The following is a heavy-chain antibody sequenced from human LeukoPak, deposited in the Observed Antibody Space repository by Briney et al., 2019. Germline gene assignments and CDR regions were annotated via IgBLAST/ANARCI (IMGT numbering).Heavy chain of an antibody. J-gene: IGHJ3*02. CDR1: GGSISSYY. CDR3: ARVAAMALSDAFDI. CDR2: IYYSGST. D-gene: IGHD5-18*01. V-gene: IGHV4-59*01. Sequence: SETLSLTCTVSGGSISSYYWSWIRQPPGKGLEWIGYIYYSGSTNYNPSLKSRVTISVDTSKNQFSLKLSSVTAADTAVYYCARVAAMALSDAFDIWGQGTMVTVSS.